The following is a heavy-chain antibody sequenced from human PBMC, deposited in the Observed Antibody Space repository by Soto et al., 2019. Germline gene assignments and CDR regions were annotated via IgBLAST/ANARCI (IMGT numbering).Heavy chain of an antibody. Sequence: QVQLVQSGAEVKKPGSSVKVSCKASGGTFSSYAISWVRQAPGQGLEWMGGIIPIFGTPNYAQNFQGRVTITADISTSTAYMELSSLRSEDTAVYYCARDPDYGGNSGLGLVDYWGQGTLVTVSS. J-gene: IGHJ4*02. D-gene: IGHD4-17*01. CDR2: IIPIFGTP. CDR1: GGTFSSYA. CDR3: ARDPDYGGNSGLGLVDY. V-gene: IGHV1-69*06.